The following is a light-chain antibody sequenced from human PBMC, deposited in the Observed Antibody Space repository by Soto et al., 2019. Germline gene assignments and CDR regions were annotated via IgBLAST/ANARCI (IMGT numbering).Light chain of an antibody. CDR1: SSDVGDYNY. V-gene: IGLV2-11*01. CDR2: DVG. Sequence: QSALTQPRSVSGSPGQSVTISCTGTSSDVGDYNYVSWYRQHPGKAPKLLIYDVGKRPSGVPDRFSGSKSGNTASLTISGLQAEDEADYYCCSYAGSYTWVFGGGTKLTVL. CDR3: CSYAGSYTWV. J-gene: IGLJ2*01.